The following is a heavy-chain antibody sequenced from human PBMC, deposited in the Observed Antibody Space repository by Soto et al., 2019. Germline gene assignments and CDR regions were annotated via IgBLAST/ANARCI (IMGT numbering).Heavy chain of an antibody. D-gene: IGHD3-10*01. Sequence: GASVKVSCKPSGYTFTSYGITWVRQAPGQGLEWMGWISAYNGNTNYAQKFQGRVTMTTDTSTSTAYMELRSLGSDDTAVYYCASGWFGEFVYQFDYWGQGTLLTVSS. J-gene: IGHJ4*02. CDR1: GYTFTSYG. CDR2: ISAYNGNT. CDR3: ASGWFGEFVYQFDY. V-gene: IGHV1-18*01.